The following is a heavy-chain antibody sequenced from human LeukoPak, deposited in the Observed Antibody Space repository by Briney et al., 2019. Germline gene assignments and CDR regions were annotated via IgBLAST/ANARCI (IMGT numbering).Heavy chain of an antibody. Sequence: GGSLRLSCAASGFTFSSYWMHWVRQAPGKGLVWVSRIKSDGSNTNYADSVKGRFTISRDNAKNTLHLQMNSLRAEDTAVYYCARDPTNGYSGYDSYFDYWGQGTLVTVSS. V-gene: IGHV3-74*01. D-gene: IGHD5-12*01. CDR2: IKSDGSNT. CDR1: GFTFSSYW. CDR3: ARDPTNGYSGYDSYFDY. J-gene: IGHJ4*02.